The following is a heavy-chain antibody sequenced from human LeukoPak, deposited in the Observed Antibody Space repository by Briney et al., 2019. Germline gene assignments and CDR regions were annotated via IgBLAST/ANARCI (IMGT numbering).Heavy chain of an antibody. Sequence: GESLKISCKGSGYSFTSYWIGWVRQMPGKGLEWMGIIYPGDSDTRYSPSFQGQVTISADKSISTAYLQWSSLKASDTAMYYCAGPHSSGWTNDAFDIWGQGTMVTVSS. J-gene: IGHJ3*02. D-gene: IGHD6-19*01. CDR1: GYSFTSYW. V-gene: IGHV5-51*01. CDR2: IYPGDSDT. CDR3: AGPHSSGWTNDAFDI.